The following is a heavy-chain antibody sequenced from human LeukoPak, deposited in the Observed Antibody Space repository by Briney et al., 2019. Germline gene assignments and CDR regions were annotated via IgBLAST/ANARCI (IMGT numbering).Heavy chain of an antibody. CDR2: INPNSGGT. V-gene: IGHV1-2*02. J-gene: IGHJ6*02. Sequence: ASVKVFCKASGYTFTGYYMHWVRQAPGQGLEWMGWINPNSGGTNYAQKFQGRVTMTRDMSISTAYMELSRLRSDDTAVYYCARASGNYGDYYGMDVWGQGTTVTVSS. CDR3: ARASGNYGDYYGMDV. D-gene: IGHD4-17*01. CDR1: GYTFTGYY.